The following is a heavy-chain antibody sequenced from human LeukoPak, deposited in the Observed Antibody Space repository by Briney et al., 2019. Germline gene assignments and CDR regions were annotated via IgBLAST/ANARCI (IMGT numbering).Heavy chain of an antibody. D-gene: IGHD6-25*01. CDR2: ISYDGRNK. Sequence: GGSLRLSCAASGFTFSTYHMQWVRQAPGKGLEWVAVISYDGRNKYYADSVNGRLTISRDISKNTLYLQMNSLRFEDTAVYYCTRDGQRTGENMDYWGQGTLVTVSS. J-gene: IGHJ4*02. CDR1: GFTFSTYH. V-gene: IGHV3-30*04. CDR3: TRDGQRTGENMDY.